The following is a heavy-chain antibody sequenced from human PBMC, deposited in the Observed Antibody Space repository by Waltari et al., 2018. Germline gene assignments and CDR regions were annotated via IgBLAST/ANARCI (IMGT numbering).Heavy chain of an antibody. CDR3: AKDQGRVLRFLEWLLADY. CDR2: ISGSGGST. Sequence: EVQLLESGGGLVQPGGSLRLSCAASGFTFSSYAMSWVRQAPGKGLEWVSAISGSGGSTYNANSVKGRFTISRENSKNTLYLQMNSLRAEDTAVYYCAKDQGRVLRFLEWLLADYWGQGTLVTVSS. CDR1: GFTFSSYA. D-gene: IGHD3-3*01. V-gene: IGHV3-23*01. J-gene: IGHJ4*02.